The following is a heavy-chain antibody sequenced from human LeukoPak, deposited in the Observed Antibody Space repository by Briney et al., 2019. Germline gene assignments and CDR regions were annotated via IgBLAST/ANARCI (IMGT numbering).Heavy chain of an antibody. CDR2: ISAYNGNT. CDR1: GFTFTSYG. Sequence: ASVKVSCKASGFTFTSYGISWVRQAPGQGLEWMGWISAYNGNTNYAQKLQGRVTMTTDTSTSTAYVELRSLRSDDTAVYYCARVEDPGGYSHLDDYWGQGTLVTVSS. V-gene: IGHV1-18*01. D-gene: IGHD3-22*01. CDR3: ARVEDPGGYSHLDDY. J-gene: IGHJ4*02.